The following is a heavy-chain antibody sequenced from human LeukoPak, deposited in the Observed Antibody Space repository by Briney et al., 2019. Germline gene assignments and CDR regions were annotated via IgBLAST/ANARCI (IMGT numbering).Heavy chain of an antibody. V-gene: IGHV3-74*01. CDR2: INTDGSNT. J-gene: IGHJ4*02. CDR1: GFTFSSSW. Sequence: GGSQRLSCATSGFTFSSSWMHWVRQAPGKGLVWVSRINTDGSNTIYADSVKGRFTISRDNAKNTVYLQMNSLRAEDTAVYYCARDQSVAGPTTADYWGQGTLVTVSS. CDR3: ARDQSVAGPTTADY. D-gene: IGHD5-12*01.